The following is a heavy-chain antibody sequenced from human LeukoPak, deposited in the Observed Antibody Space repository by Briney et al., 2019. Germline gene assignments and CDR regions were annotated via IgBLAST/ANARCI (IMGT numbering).Heavy chain of an antibody. CDR1: GGSISSNSYY. V-gene: IGHV4-39*01. J-gene: IGHJ5*02. CDR3: ARNRYYYGSGNYGVPNWFDP. Sequence: SETLSLTCTVSGGSISSNSYYWGWIRQPPGKGLKWIGSIYYSGSTYYNPSLKSRVTISVDTSKNQFSLKLNSVTAADTAVYYCARNRYYYGSGNYGVPNWFDPWGQGTLVTVSS. CDR2: IYYSGST. D-gene: IGHD3-10*01.